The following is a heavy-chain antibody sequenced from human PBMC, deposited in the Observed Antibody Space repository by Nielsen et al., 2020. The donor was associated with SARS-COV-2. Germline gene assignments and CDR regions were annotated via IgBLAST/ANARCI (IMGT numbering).Heavy chain of an antibody. CDR3: TRESDYDILTGYYGEDYYYGMDV. D-gene: IGHD3-9*01. CDR1: GFTFGDYA. Sequence: GESLKISCTASGFTFGDYAMSWVRQAPGKGLEWVGFIRSKAYGGTTEYAASVKGRFTISRDDSKSIAYLQMNSLKTEDTAVYYCTRESDYDILTGYYGEDYYYGMDVWGQGTTVTVSS. CDR2: IRSKAYGGTT. J-gene: IGHJ6*02. V-gene: IGHV3-49*04.